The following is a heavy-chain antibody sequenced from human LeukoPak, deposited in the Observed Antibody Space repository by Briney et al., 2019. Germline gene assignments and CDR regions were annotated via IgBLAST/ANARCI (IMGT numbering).Heavy chain of an antibody. Sequence: PGGSLRLSCAASGFSLSNSAMSWVRQAPGKGLEWLSLIVASSGSTSYADSVKGRFTISRDNAKNSLYLQMNSLRAEDTAVYYCAKEGDNTGYRYFDDWGQGTLVTVSS. J-gene: IGHJ4*02. V-gene: IGHV3-23*01. D-gene: IGHD3-22*01. CDR1: GFSLSNSA. CDR3: AKEGDNTGYRYFDD. CDR2: IVASSGST.